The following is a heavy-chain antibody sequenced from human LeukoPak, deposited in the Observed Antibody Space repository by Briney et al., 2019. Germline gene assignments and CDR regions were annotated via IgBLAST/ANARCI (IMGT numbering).Heavy chain of an antibody. CDR1: GFTFRFYG. V-gene: IGHV3-23*01. D-gene: IGHD6-19*01. CDR2: ISGSGGST. Sequence: GGSLRLSCVASGFTFRFYGMSWVRHAPGKGLEWVSFISGSGGSTYYADFMKGRFTISRDNSKNTLFLQMNSLRAEDTAVYYCARDLDRFGGWYEYWGQGTLVTVSS. CDR3: ARDLDRFGGWYEY. J-gene: IGHJ4*02.